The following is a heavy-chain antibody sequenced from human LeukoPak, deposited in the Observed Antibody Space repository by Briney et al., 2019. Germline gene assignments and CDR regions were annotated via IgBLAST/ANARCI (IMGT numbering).Heavy chain of an antibody. J-gene: IGHJ5*02. CDR3: AKAGGTYYPDHFDP. D-gene: IGHD3-10*01. CDR2: IRYDGSHK. CDR1: GFTFSSFG. Sequence: GGSLRLSCAASGFTFSSFGMHWVRQAPGKGLEWVTFIRYDGSHKYYADSVKGRLTISRDNSNNTLYMQMDSLRIEDTAVYYCAKAGGTYYPDHFDPWGQGTLVTVSS. V-gene: IGHV3-30*02.